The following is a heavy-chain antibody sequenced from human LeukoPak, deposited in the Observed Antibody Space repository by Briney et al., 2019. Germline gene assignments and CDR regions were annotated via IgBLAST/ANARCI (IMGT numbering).Heavy chain of an antibody. D-gene: IGHD6-13*01. V-gene: IGHV4-39*07. CDR1: GGSISSSSYY. CDR2: IYYSGST. J-gene: IGHJ4*02. Sequence: PSETLSLTCTVSGGSISSSSYYWGWIRQPPGKGLEWIGSIYYSGSTNYNPSLKSRVTISVDTSKNQFSLNLSSVTAADTAVYYCARYNSSNWYVVDYWGQGTLVTVSS. CDR3: ARYNSSNWYVVDY.